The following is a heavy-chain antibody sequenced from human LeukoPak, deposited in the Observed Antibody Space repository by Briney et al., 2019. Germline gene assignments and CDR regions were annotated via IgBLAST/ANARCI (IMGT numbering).Heavy chain of an antibody. Sequence: SETLSRTCPVSGGSVSSGSHYWSWIRQPPGKGLEWIGDGYHSGSTNYNPSLKGLVTISVDTSKNQFSLKLHSVTAADTAVYYCARTMIRNYNWFDPWGQGTLVTAPS. CDR2: GYHSGST. CDR1: GGSVSSGSHY. V-gene: IGHV4-61*01. J-gene: IGHJ5*02. D-gene: IGHD3-16*01. CDR3: ARTMIRNYNWFDP.